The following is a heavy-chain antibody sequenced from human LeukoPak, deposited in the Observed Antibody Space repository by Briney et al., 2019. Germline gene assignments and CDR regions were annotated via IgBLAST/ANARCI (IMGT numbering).Heavy chain of an antibody. D-gene: IGHD1-26*01. CDR1: GYTFTGYY. J-gene: IGHJ6*02. CDR2: INPNSGGT. V-gene: IGHV1-2*02. Sequence: GASVKVSCKASGYTFTGYYMHWVRQAPGQGLEWMGWINPNSGGTNYAQKFQGRVTMTRDTSISTAYMELSRLRSDDTAVYYCARAYSGASASYYYYGTDVWGQGTTVTVSS. CDR3: ARAYSGASASYYYYGTDV.